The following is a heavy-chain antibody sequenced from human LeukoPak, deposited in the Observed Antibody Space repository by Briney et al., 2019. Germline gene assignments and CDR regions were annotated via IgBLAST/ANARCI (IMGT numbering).Heavy chain of an antibody. D-gene: IGHD4-23*01. CDR3: ARVKGYGGNSGLSWFDP. J-gene: IGHJ5*02. CDR2: FYARGNT. CDR1: GGSISSSSYY. V-gene: IGHV4-61*02. Sequence: PSETLSLTCTVSGGSISSSSYYWSWIRQPAGKGLEWIGRFYARGNTNYNPSLKSRVTISVDTSKNQFSLKLNSVTAADTAVYYCARVKGYGGNSGLSWFDPWGQGTLVTVSS.